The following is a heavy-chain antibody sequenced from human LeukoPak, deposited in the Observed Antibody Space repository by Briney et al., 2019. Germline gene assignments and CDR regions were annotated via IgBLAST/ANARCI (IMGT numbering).Heavy chain of an antibody. V-gene: IGHV5-51*01. J-gene: IGHJ4*02. CDR1: GYSFTSYW. D-gene: IGHD3-9*01. CDR3: ARHGGGYFDWLLPPDFDY. CDR2: IYPGDSDT. Sequence: GESLKISCKGSGYSFTSYWIGWVRQMPGKGLVWMGIIYPGDSDTRYSPSFQGQVTISADKSISTAYLQWSSLKASDTAMYYCARHGGGYFDWLLPPDFDYWGQGTLVTVSS.